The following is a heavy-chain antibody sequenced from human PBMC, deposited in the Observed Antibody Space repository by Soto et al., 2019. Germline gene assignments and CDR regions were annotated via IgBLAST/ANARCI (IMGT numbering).Heavy chain of an antibody. CDR3: ARDRGDAIAVADLFDY. CDR2: INAGNGNT. Sequence: ASVKVSCKASGYTFTSYAIHWVRQAPGQRLEWMGWINAGNGNTKYSQKFQGRVTITRDESTSTAYMELSSLRSEDTAVYYCARDRGDAIAVADLFDYWGQGTLVTVSS. V-gene: IGHV1-3*01. CDR1: GYTFTSYA. D-gene: IGHD6-19*01. J-gene: IGHJ4*02.